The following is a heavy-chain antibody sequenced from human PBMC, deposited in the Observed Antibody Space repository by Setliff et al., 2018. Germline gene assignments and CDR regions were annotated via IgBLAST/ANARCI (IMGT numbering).Heavy chain of an antibody. V-gene: IGHV4-34*12. CDR3: ARLSYYGSGSYYDFDS. D-gene: IGHD3-10*01. J-gene: IGHJ4*02. CDR2: IFHSGST. Sequence: ASETLSLTCAVYGGSFSGYYWGWIRQPPGKGLEWIGSIFHSGSTYYSPSLKSRVTISVDTSKNQFSLKLTSVTAADTAVYYCARLSYYGSGSYYDFDSWGQGTLVTVSS. CDR1: GGSFSGYY.